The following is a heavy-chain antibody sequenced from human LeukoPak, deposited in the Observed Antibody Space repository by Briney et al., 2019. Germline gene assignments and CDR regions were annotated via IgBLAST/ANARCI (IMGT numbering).Heavy chain of an antibody. CDR3: ARGKGGYSYGYYYYYYMDV. D-gene: IGHD5-18*01. CDR2: ISSSGST. J-gene: IGHJ6*03. V-gene: IGHV4-61*02. CDR1: GDSISSGDYY. Sequence: SETLSLTCTVSGDSISSGDYYWSWIRQPAGKGLEWIGRISSSGSTNYNPSLKSRVTISVDTSKNQFSLKLSSVTAADTAVYYCARGKGGYSYGYYYYYYMDVWGKGTTVTVSS.